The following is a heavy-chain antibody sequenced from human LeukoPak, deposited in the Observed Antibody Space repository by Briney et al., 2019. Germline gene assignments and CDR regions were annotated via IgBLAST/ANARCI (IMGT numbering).Heavy chain of an antibody. D-gene: IGHD5-12*01. Sequence: KTSETLSLTCTVSGGSISSGTYYWSWIRQPAGKGLEWIGYIYYSGSTNYNPSLKSRVTISVDTSKNQFSLKLSSVTAADTAVYYCARASSGGGYSGYDFDYWGQGTLVTVSS. J-gene: IGHJ4*02. CDR3: ARASSGGGYSGYDFDY. V-gene: IGHV4-61*10. CDR2: IYYSGST. CDR1: GGSISSGTYY.